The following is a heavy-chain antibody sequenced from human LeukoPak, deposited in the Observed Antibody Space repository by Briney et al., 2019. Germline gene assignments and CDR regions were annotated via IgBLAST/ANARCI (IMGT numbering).Heavy chain of an antibody. CDR2: ISGSGGST. Sequence: GGSLGLSCAASGFTFSSYAMRWVRKGPGKGLAWVSVISGSGGSTYYADSVKGRFTISRDNSKNTLYLQMNSLRAEDTAVYYCAKGPNSGDDWGQGTLVTVSS. V-gene: IGHV3-23*01. CDR3: AKGPNSGDD. D-gene: IGHD4-23*01. J-gene: IGHJ4*02. CDR1: GFTFSSYA.